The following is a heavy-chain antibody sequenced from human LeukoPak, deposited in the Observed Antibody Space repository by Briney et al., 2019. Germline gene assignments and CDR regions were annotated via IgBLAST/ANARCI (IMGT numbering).Heavy chain of an antibody. V-gene: IGHV3-30*18. J-gene: IGHJ4*02. CDR1: GFTFSSYG. Sequence: GGSLRLSCAASGFTFSSYGMHWVRQAPGKGLEWVAVISYDGSNKYYADSVKGRFTISRDNPKNTLYLQMNSLRAEDTAVYYCAKDGSGSYPPLDYWGQGTLVTVSS. CDR3: AKDGSGSYPPLDY. D-gene: IGHD3-10*01. CDR2: ISYDGSNK.